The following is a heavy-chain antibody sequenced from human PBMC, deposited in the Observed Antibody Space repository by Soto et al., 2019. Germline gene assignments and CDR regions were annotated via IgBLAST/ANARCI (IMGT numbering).Heavy chain of an antibody. CDR3: AGGQQLVSTLAEYFQH. CDR2: IIPIFGTA. Sequence: SVKVSCKASGGTFSSYAISWVRQAPGQGLGWMGGIIPIFGTANYAQKFQGRVTITADESTSTAYMELSSLRSEDTAVYYCAGGQQLVSTLAEYFQHWGQGTLVTVSS. D-gene: IGHD6-6*01. J-gene: IGHJ1*01. V-gene: IGHV1-69*13. CDR1: GGTFSSYA.